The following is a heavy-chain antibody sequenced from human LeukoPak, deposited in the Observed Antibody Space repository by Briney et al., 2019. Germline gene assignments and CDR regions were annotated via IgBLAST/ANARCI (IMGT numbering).Heavy chain of an antibody. J-gene: IGHJ3*02. Sequence: SEPLSLTCTVSGRSVSSGSYYWSWIRQPPGKGLEWIGYIYYSGSTNYNPSLKSRVTISVDTSKNQFSLKLSSVTAADTDVYYCARVGTADAFDIWGQGTMVTVSS. D-gene: IGHD1-1*01. V-gene: IGHV4-61*01. CDR1: GRSVSSGSYY. CDR2: IYYSGST. CDR3: ARVGTADAFDI.